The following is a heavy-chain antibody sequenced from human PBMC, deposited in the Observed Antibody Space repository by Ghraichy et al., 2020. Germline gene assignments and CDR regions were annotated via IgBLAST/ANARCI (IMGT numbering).Heavy chain of an antibody. V-gene: IGHV4-61*01. D-gene: IGHD4-17*01. CDR1: GGSVSSGSYY. J-gene: IGHJ6*03. CDR2: IYYSGST. CDR3: ARAPSDPPDYGDYYYMDV. Sequence: SETLSLTCTVSGGSVSSGSYYWSWIRQPPGKGLEWIGYIYYSGSTNYNPSLKSRVTISVDTSKNQFSLKLSSVTAADTAVYYCARAPSDPPDYGDYYYMDVWGKGTTVTVSS.